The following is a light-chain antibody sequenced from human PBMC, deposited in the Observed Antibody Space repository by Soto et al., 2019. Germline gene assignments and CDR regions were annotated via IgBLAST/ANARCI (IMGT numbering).Light chain of an antibody. CDR3: QQVNSYPFT. CDR1: QTISSW. V-gene: IGKV1-5*03. Sequence: IRMSLSVSTVSGSVGDRATITCRASQTISSWLAWYQQKPGKAPKLLIYKASTLKSGVPSRFSGSGSGTEFTLTISSLQPEDFATYFCQQVNSYPFTFGGGTKVDIK. J-gene: IGKJ4*01. CDR2: KAS.